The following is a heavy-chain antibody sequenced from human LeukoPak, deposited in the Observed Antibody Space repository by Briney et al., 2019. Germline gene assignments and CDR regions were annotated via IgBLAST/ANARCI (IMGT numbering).Heavy chain of an antibody. CDR3: ATGGKFDFWSGYHIDN. Sequence: GRSLRLSCEVSGFTFSSNAMHWVRQAPGKGLEWVAVISYDGSNKNFADSVKGRFTVSRDNSKHTLYLHMNSLRSDDRAMYYCATGGKFDFWSGYHIDNWGQGTLVTVSS. D-gene: IGHD3-3*01. V-gene: IGHV3-30*04. CDR2: ISYDGSNK. CDR1: GFTFSSNA. J-gene: IGHJ4*02.